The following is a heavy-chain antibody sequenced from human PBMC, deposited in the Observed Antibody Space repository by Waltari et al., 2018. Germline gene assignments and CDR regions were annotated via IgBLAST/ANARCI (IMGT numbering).Heavy chain of an antibody. V-gene: IGHV4-39*07. Sequence: QLQLQESGPGLVKPSETLSLTCTVSGGSISSSSYYWGWIRQPPGKGLEWIGSIYYSGSTYYNPSLKSRVTISVDTSKNQFSLKLSSVTAADTAVYYCARDPKKGSSWYVDYWGQGTLVTVSS. D-gene: IGHD6-13*01. CDR3: ARDPKKGSSWYVDY. J-gene: IGHJ4*02. CDR2: IYYSGST. CDR1: GGSISSSSYY.